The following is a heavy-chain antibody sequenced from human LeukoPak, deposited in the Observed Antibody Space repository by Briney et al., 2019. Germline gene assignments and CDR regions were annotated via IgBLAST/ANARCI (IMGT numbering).Heavy chain of an antibody. CDR3: AGSEPGSGYSDWSPQGAGFDY. CDR1: GGTFSIYA. Sequence: SVTVSFKASGGTFSIYAISWVRQAPGQGLEWMGGIIPIFGTANYAQKFQGRVTITTDESTSTAYMELSSLRSEDKAVYYCAGSEPGSGYSDWSPQGAGFDYWGQGTLVTVSS. V-gene: IGHV1-69*05. J-gene: IGHJ4*02. D-gene: IGHD3-22*01. CDR2: IIPIFGTA.